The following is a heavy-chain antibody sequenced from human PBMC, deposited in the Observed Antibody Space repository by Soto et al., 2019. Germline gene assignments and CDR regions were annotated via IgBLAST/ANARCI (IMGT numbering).Heavy chain of an antibody. CDR2: FFYTGST. Sequence: PSETLSLTCTVSGGSVTSEHYYWNWIRQPPGKGLEWIGYFFYTGSTNYNPSLESRLTMSVDVSKNHFSLRLKSVTAADTAVYYCAGGTAGKKMDSWGQGVVVTVSS. CDR3: AGGTAGKKMDS. CDR1: GGSVTSEHYY. V-gene: IGHV4-61*03. D-gene: IGHD6-19*01. J-gene: IGHJ4*02.